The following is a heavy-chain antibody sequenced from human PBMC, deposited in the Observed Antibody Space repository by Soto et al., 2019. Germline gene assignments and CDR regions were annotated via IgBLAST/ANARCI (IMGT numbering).Heavy chain of an antibody. CDR3: ARSRSGAVADSFDF. V-gene: IGHV3-30*04. Sequence: QVQVVESGGGVVQPGRSLRLSCAASGFTFSRYAIHWVRQAPGKGLEWVAVISKDGSNKYYVDSVKGRFTISRDNSRNTLYLQMNRLRDEDAAVYYCARSRSGAVADSFDFWGQGTLVTVSS. J-gene: IGHJ4*02. D-gene: IGHD3-10*01. CDR2: ISKDGSNK. CDR1: GFTFSRYA.